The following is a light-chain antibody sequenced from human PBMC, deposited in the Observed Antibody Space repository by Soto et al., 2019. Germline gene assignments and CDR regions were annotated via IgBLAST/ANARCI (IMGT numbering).Light chain of an antibody. J-gene: IGKJ1*01. CDR3: QQYGDFYRT. CDR1: QSISIW. V-gene: IGKV1-5*03. Sequence: IQMTQSPSSLSASVGDRLTITCRASQSISIWLAWYQQRPGKAPKLLIYQASSLHSGVPSRFSGSGSGTEFTLTINSLQPDDSATYYCQQYGDFYRTFGQGPKVEIQ. CDR2: QAS.